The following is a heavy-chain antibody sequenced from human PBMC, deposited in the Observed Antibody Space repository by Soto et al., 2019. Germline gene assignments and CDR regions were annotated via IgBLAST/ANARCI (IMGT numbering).Heavy chain of an antibody. CDR3: ANYCCGGSCYPDAFDF. CDR1: GGSISSGGYF. CDR2: INYSGIT. V-gene: IGHV4-31*03. D-gene: IGHD2-15*01. J-gene: IGHJ3*01. Sequence: SETLSLTCTVSGGSISSGGYFWSWVRQHPEKGLEWIGFINYSGITNYNPSLKSRVRLSVDTSKNQFSLKLNSVTAADTAVYYCANYCCGGSCYPDAFDFWGQGTMVTVAS.